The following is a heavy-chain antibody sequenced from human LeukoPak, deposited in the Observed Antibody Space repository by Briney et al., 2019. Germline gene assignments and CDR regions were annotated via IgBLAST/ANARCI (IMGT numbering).Heavy chain of an antibody. CDR2: LSGSVVST. CDR1: GFTLSSYA. V-gene: IGHV3-23*01. D-gene: IGHD1-26*01. J-gene: IGHJ2*01. Sequence: GESLRLSCAASGFTLSSYALSWVRAASGKGLEWVSTLSGSVVSTYYADSVKGRFTISRDDSKNTLFLQLNILRAEDTAPYYCSRAIREPGWYFDLWGRGTLVIVSS. CDR3: SRAIREPGWYFDL.